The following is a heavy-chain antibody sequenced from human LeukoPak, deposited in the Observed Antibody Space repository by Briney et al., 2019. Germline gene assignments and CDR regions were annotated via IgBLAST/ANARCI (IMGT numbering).Heavy chain of an antibody. J-gene: IGHJ5*02. CDR3: ARSASWTYNWFDP. D-gene: IGHD2-2*01. CDR2: IFYSGST. V-gene: IGHV4-59*01. CDR1: GGSISSYY. Sequence: PSETLSLTCTVSGGSISSYYWNWFRQPPGKGLEYIGYIFYSGSTNYNPSLTSRVTMSVDTSKNQLSLKLSSVTAADTAVYYCARSASWTYNWFDPWGQGTLVTVSS.